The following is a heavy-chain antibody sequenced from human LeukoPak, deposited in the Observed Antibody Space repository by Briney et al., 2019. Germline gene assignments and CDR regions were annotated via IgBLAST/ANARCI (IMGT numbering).Heavy chain of an antibody. J-gene: IGHJ6*03. CDR3: ASSSAAAAQYYYYYLDV. CDR2: INPSGGST. V-gene: IGHV1-46*01. Sequence: GASVKVSCKASGYTFTSYYMHWVRQAPGQGLEWMGIINPSGGSTSYAQKFQGRVTITADESTSTAYMELSSLRSEDTAVYYCASSSAAAAQYYYYYLDVWGKGTTVTVSS. CDR1: GYTFTSYY. D-gene: IGHD6-13*01.